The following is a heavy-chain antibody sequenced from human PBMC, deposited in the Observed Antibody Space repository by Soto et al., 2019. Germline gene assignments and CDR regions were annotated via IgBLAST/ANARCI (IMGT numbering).Heavy chain of an antibody. Sequence: QVQLQQWGAGLLKPSETLSLTCAVYGGSFSGYYWSWIRQPPGKGLEWIGEINHSGSTNYNPSLKRRVTISVDTSKNQFSLKLSSVTAADTAVYYCARLGGYSGYDSDYWGQGTLVTVSS. D-gene: IGHD5-12*01. V-gene: IGHV4-34*01. CDR2: INHSGST. CDR1: GGSFSGYY. J-gene: IGHJ4*02. CDR3: ARLGGYSGYDSDY.